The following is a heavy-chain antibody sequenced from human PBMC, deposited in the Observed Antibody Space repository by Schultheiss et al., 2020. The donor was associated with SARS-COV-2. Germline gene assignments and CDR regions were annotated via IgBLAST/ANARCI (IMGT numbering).Heavy chain of an antibody. V-gene: IGHV3-23*01. CDR3: AKGLIAVAGTGRYYYYYMDV. D-gene: IGHD6-19*01. J-gene: IGHJ6*03. CDR1: GFTFSSYA. CDR2: ISGSGGST. Sequence: GGSLRLSCAASGFTFSSYAMSWVRQAPGKGLEWVSAISGSGGSTYYADSVKGRFTISRDNSKNTLYLQMNSLRAEDTAVYYCAKGLIAVAGTGRYYYYYMDVWGKGTTVTVSS.